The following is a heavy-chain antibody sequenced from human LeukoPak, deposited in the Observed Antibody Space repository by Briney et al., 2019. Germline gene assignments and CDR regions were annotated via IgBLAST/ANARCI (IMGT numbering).Heavy chain of an antibody. D-gene: IGHD6-13*01. J-gene: IGHJ3*02. Sequence: PGGSLRLSCAASGFTFDDYAMHWVRQAPGKGLEWVSGISWNSGSIGYADSVKGRFTISRDNAKNSLYLQMNSLRAEDTALYYCAKAKAAAGTTRAFDIWGQGTMVTVSS. CDR1: GFTFDDYA. CDR2: ISWNSGSI. V-gene: IGHV3-9*01. CDR3: AKAKAAAGTTRAFDI.